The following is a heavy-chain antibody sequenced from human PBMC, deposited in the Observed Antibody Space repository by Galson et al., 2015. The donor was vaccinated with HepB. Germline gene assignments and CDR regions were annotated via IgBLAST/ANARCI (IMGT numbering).Heavy chain of an antibody. CDR2: ISSSSGYI. J-gene: IGHJ4*02. D-gene: IGHD4-17*01. CDR3: ARDKYGDYTADY. Sequence: SLRLSCAASGFTFTSYSMNWVRQAPGKGLEWVSSISSSSGYIYYADSVKGRFTISRDNAKNSLYLQMNSLRAEDTAVYYCARDKYGDYTADYWGQGTLVTVSS. CDR1: GFTFTSYS. V-gene: IGHV3-21*01.